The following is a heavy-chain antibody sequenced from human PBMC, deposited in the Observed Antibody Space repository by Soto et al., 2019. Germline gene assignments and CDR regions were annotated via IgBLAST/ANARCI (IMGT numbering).Heavy chain of an antibody. J-gene: IGHJ6*02. CDR1: GGSVSSGSYY. V-gene: IGHV4-61*01. CDR3: AAGYSSGWEYYYYYYGMDV. CDR2: SYYSGIT. Sequence: SETLSLTCTVSGGSVSSGSYYWTWIRQPPGKGLEWVGYSYYSGITTYNPSLKSRVTISVDTSKNQFSLNLSSVTAADTAVYYCAAGYSSGWEYYYYYYGMDVWGQGTTVTVS. D-gene: IGHD6-19*01.